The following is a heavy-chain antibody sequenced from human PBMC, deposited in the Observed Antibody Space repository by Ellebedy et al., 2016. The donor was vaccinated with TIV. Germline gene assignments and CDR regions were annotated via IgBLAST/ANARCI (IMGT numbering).Heavy chain of an antibody. V-gene: IGHV3-66*01. Sequence: GESLKISXAVSGLTVSSNYMTWVRQVPGKGLEWVSVIFNSGSAFYADSVRGRFSISRDNSKNILYLQMNSLRAEDTAVYYCAIFTPIYSSGWYYFDYWGQGTLVTVSS. CDR3: AIFTPIYSSGWYYFDY. CDR1: GLTVSSNY. D-gene: IGHD6-19*01. CDR2: IFNSGSA. J-gene: IGHJ4*02.